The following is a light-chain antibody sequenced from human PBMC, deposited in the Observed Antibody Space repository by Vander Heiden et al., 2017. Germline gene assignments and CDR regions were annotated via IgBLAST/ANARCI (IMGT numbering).Light chain of an antibody. Sequence: SYELTPPLSVSVALGQTARITCGGYKIGSKIVHWYQQRPGQAPVLVIYRDTMRPSGISERFSGSNSGNTATLTISRAQAGDEADFYCQVWDSSTTVVFGGGTKLTVL. J-gene: IGLJ3*02. CDR3: QVWDSSTTVV. CDR1: KIGSKI. V-gene: IGLV3-9*01. CDR2: RDT.